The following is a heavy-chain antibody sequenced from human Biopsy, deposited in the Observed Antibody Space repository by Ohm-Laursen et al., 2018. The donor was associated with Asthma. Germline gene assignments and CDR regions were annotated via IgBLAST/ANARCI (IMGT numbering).Heavy chain of an antibody. V-gene: IGHV3-11*01. Sequence: SLRLSCAASGFSFSDYYMTWMRQAPGKGLEWVSSISSSGSTTYPAESVKGRFTISRDNAQKSLFLQMGSLRAEDMAIYYCARVFESSEWGPFYHFGLDVWGQGTTVAGSS. J-gene: IGHJ6*02. CDR1: GFSFSDYY. CDR3: ARVFESSEWGPFYHFGLDV. D-gene: IGHD6-25*01. CDR2: ISSSGSTT.